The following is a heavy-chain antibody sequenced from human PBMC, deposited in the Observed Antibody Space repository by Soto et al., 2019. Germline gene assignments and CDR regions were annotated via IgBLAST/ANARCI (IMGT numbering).Heavy chain of an antibody. CDR2: ISYDGSNK. Sequence: GESLKISCAASGFTFSSYGMHWVRQAPGKGLEWVAVISYDGSNKYYADSVKGRFTISRDNSKNTLYLQMNSLRAEDTAVYYCAKGTATYYYYGMDVWGQGTTVTVSS. D-gene: IGHD4-4*01. J-gene: IGHJ6*02. V-gene: IGHV3-30*18. CDR1: GFTFSSYG. CDR3: AKGTATYYYYGMDV.